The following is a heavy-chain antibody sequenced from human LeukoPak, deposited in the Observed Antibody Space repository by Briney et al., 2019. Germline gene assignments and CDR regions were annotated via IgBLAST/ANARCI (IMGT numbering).Heavy chain of an antibody. J-gene: IGHJ3*02. D-gene: IGHD3-22*01. Sequence: SETLSLTCAVSSGSISSSNWWSWVRQPPGKGLEWIGEINHSGSTNYNPSLKSRVTISVDMSDNQFSLKLSSVTAADTAVYYCASDDSSGYYHEGAFDIWGQGTMVTVSS. CDR1: SGSISSSNW. V-gene: IGHV4-4*02. CDR3: ASDDSSGYYHEGAFDI. CDR2: INHSGST.